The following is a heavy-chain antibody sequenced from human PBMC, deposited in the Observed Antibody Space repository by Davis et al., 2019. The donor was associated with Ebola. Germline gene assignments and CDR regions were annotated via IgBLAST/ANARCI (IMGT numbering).Heavy chain of an antibody. CDR3: ASSSSGDISYGMDV. D-gene: IGHD6-13*01. CDR1: GGSFSGYY. Sequence: GSLRLSCAVYGGSFSGYYWSWIRQPPGKGLEWIGEINHSGSTNYNPSLKSRVTISVDTSKNQFSLKLSSVTAADTAVYYCASSSSGDISYGMDVWGQGTTVTVSS. V-gene: IGHV4-34*01. J-gene: IGHJ6*02. CDR2: INHSGST.